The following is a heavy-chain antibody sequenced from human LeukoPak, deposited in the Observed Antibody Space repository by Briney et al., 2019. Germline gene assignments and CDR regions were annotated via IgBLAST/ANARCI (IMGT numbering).Heavy chain of an antibody. J-gene: IGHJ4*02. Sequence: RGSLRLSCAASGFAFSSYSMNWVRQAPGKGLEWVSYISSSSSTIYYADSVKGRFTISRDNAKNTLYLQMNSLRDEDTAVYYCAKFEFGFWGQGTLVTVSS. V-gene: IGHV3-48*02. D-gene: IGHD3-16*01. CDR1: GFAFSSYS. CDR2: ISSSSSTI. CDR3: AKFEFGF.